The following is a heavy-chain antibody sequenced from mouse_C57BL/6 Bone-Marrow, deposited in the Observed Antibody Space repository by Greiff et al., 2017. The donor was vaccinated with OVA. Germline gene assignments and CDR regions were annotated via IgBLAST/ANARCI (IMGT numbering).Heavy chain of an antibody. Sequence: QVQLQQPGAELVMPGASVKLSCKASGYTFTSYWMHWVKQRPGQGLEWIGEIDPSDSYTNYNQKFKGKSTLTVDKSSSTAYMQLSSLTSEDSAVYYCARTLYYGSSSLDYWGQGTTRTVSS. CDR3: ARTLYYGSSSLDY. CDR1: GYTFTSYW. V-gene: IGHV1-69*01. D-gene: IGHD1-1*01. CDR2: IDPSDSYT. J-gene: IGHJ2*01.